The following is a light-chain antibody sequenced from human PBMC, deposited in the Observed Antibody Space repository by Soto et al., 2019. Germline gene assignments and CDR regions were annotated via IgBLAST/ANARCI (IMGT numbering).Light chain of an antibody. J-gene: IGLJ2*01. CDR2: GNS. CDR1: SSNIGAGYD. V-gene: IGLV1-40*01. CDR3: QSYDSSLRGSV. Sequence: QSVLTQPPSVSGAPGQRVTISCTGSSSNIGAGYDVHWYQQLPGTAPKLLVYGNSNRPSGVPDRFSGSKSGNSASLDITGLQAEDEADYYCQSYDSSLRGSVFGGGTKHTVL.